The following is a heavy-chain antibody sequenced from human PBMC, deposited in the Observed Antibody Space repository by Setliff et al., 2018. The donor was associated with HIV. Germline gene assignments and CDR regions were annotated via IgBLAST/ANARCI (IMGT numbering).Heavy chain of an antibody. CDR3: ARDQTDGGNGEWRFRPRDYWYFDL. J-gene: IGHJ2*01. Sequence: LSLTCTVSGGSISSYYWSWIRQPPGKGLEWIGYIYYSGSTNYNPSLKSRVTISVDTSKNQFSLKLSSVTAADTAVYYCARDQTDGGNGEWRFRPRDYWYFDLWGRGTLVTVSS. CDR1: GGSISSYY. D-gene: IGHD2-15*01. V-gene: IGHV4-59*01. CDR2: IYYSGST.